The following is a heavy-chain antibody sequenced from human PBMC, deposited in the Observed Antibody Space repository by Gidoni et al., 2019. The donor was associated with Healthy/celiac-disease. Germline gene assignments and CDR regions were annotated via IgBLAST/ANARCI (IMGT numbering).Heavy chain of an antibody. CDR2: IYPGDSDT. CDR1: GYSSTTYC. CDR3: ARHCEGCSSTSCYPNRYYYYGMDV. Sequence: EVQLVQSGAEVKKPGEPLKISCTGSGYSSTTYCIGWVRQMAGKGLEWMGIIYPGDSDTRYSPSFQGQVTISADKSISTAYLQWSSLKASDTAMYYCARHCEGCSSTSCYPNRYYYYGMDVWGQGTTVTVSS. J-gene: IGHJ6*02. V-gene: IGHV5-51*01. D-gene: IGHD2-2*01.